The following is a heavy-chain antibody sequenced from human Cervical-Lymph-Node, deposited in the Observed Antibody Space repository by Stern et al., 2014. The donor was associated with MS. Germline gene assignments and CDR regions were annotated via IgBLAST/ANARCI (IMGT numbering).Heavy chain of an antibody. J-gene: IGHJ6*02. V-gene: IGHV1-8*01. Sequence: VHLVESGAEVKKPGASVKVSCKASGYSFTNYDINWVRQAPGQGLAWMGWMNPNSGHTGLKPKFQGRVTMTRNTSMSTAYMQMSSLTSEDTAVYYCVREDRNFHYYGMDVWGQGTTLTVSS. CDR1: GYSFTNYD. CDR2: MNPNSGHT. CDR3: VREDRNFHYYGMDV. D-gene: IGHD1-7*01.